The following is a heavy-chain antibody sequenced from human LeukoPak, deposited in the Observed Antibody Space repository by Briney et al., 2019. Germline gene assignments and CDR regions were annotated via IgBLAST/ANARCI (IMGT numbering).Heavy chain of an antibody. V-gene: IGHV3-48*03. CDR3: ARCPRWAHFDY. D-gene: IGHD4-23*01. J-gene: IGHJ4*02. CDR1: GFTFSSYE. Sequence: PGGSLRLSCAGSGFTFSSYEMNWVRQAPGKGLEWVSYISSSGCAIYYADSVKGRFTVSRDNAKNSLYLQMNSLRAEDTAVYYCARCPRWAHFDYWGQGTLVTVSS. CDR2: ISSSGCAI.